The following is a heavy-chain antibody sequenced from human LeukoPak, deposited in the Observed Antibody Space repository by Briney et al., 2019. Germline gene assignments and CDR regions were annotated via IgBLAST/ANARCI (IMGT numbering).Heavy chain of an antibody. CDR1: GFIFSVYA. D-gene: IGHD1-26*01. CDR2: ISGSGGST. CDR3: ARERGNLRGDAFDI. J-gene: IGHJ3*02. Sequence: RAGGSLRLSCAASGFIFSVYAMSWVRQAPGKGLEWVSGISGSGGSTYYADSVKGRFTISRDNAKNSLYLQMNSLRVEDTAVYYCARERGNLRGDAFDIWGQGTMVTVSS. V-gene: IGHV3-23*01.